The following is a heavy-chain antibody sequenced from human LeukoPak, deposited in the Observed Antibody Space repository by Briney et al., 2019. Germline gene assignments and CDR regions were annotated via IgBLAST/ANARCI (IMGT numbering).Heavy chain of an antibody. V-gene: IGHV3-30*04. J-gene: IGHJ4*02. CDR1: GFTFSSYA. CDR2: ISYDGSNK. CDR3: GGGATIWTQFDY. Sequence: PGGSLRLSCAASGFTFSSYAMHWVRQAPGKGLEWVVVISYDGSNKYYADSVKGRFTISRDNSKNTLYLQMNSLRAEDTAMYYWGGGATIWTQFDYWGQGTLVTVSS. D-gene: IGHD5-12*01.